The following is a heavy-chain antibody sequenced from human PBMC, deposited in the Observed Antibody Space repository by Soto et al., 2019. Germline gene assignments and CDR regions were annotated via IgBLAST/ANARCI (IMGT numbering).Heavy chain of an antibody. J-gene: IGHJ5*02. Sequence: QVQLVQSGAEVKKPGSSVKVSCKASGGTFSSYGISWVRQAPGQGLEWMGGIIPIFGTANYAQKFQGRVTITADESTRTAYMVLSSLRSEDTAVYYCARGGEDGGNPDGWFDPWGQGTLVTVSS. D-gene: IGHD2-15*01. CDR2: IIPIFGTA. V-gene: IGHV1-69*01. CDR3: ARGGEDGGNPDGWFDP. CDR1: GGTFSSYG.